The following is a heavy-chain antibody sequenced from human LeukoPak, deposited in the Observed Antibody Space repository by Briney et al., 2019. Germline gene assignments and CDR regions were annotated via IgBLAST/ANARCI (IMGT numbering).Heavy chain of an antibody. J-gene: IGHJ4*02. D-gene: IGHD3-22*01. CDR2: ISSNGGST. V-gene: IGHV3-64*04. CDR1: GFTFSSYA. CDR3: ASTFDSSGYYLGY. Sequence: PGGSLRLSCSATGFTFSSYAMHWVRQAPGKGLEYVSAISSNGGSTYYADSVKGRFTISRDNSKNTLYLQMNSLRAEDTAVYYCASTFDSSGYYLGYWGQGTLVTVSS.